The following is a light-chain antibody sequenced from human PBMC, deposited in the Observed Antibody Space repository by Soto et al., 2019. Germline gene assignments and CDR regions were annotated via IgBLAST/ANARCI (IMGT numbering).Light chain of an antibody. J-gene: IGKJ1*01. CDR3: QQSNSWPWT. CDR1: QSVRSH. Sequence: ERVMTQSPATLSVSPGERANLSCTASQSVRSHLAWYQQKPGQAPSLLIYGASTRATGVPARFSGSGSETEFTLTISSLQSEDFAIYFCQQSNSWPWTFGQGTKVEIK. V-gene: IGKV3-15*01. CDR2: GAS.